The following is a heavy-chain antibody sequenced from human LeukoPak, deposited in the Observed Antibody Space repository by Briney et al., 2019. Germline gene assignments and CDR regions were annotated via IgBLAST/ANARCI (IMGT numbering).Heavy chain of an antibody. CDR1: GFTFSSYA. J-gene: IGHJ4*02. D-gene: IGHD5-18*01. Sequence: GGSLRLSCAASGFTFSSYAMHWVRQAPGKGLEWVAVISYDGSNKFYADSVKGRFTISRDNSKNTLYLQMNSLRAEDTAVYYCAKQLSSNANWGQGTLVTVSS. CDR3: AKQLSSNAN. V-gene: IGHV3-30*04. CDR2: ISYDGSNK.